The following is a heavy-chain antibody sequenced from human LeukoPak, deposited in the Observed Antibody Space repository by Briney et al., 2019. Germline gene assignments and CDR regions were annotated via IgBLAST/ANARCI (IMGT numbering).Heavy chain of an antibody. Sequence: SETLSLTCTVSGGSISSYYWSWIRQPPGKGLEWIGYIYYSGSTNYNPSFKSRVTISVDTSKNQFSLKLSSVTAADTAVYYCARAGTYCGGDCFYIDYWGQGTLVTVSS. CDR2: IYYSGST. CDR1: GGSISSYY. CDR3: ARAGTYCGGDCFYIDY. J-gene: IGHJ4*02. V-gene: IGHV4-59*12. D-gene: IGHD2-21*02.